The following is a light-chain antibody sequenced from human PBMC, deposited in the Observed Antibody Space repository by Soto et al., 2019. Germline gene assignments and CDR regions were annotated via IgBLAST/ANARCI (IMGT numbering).Light chain of an antibody. V-gene: IGKV1-5*01. CDR1: QSISNW. Sequence: DIQMRQSPATLAASVGERLTITCRASQSISNWLAWYQQRPGKAPKLLIFYASSLESGVPSRFSGSGSGTEFTLTISSLQPDDFATYYCQQYNSYSSTFGHGTKVDI. CDR2: YAS. CDR3: QQYNSYSST. J-gene: IGKJ1*01.